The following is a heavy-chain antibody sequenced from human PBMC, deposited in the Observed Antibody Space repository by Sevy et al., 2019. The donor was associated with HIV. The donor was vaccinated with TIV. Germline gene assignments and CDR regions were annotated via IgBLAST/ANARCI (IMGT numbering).Heavy chain of an antibody. V-gene: IGHV4-59*01. D-gene: IGHD6-25*01. CDR3: ARAPPVRSGDDSLNWFDP. CDR2: IYYSGST. J-gene: IGHJ5*02. CDR1: GGSISAYY. Sequence: SETLSLTCTIFGGSISAYYWSWFRQPPGRGLEYIGYIYYSGSTNYNPSLKSRVTISVDTSKNQLSLRLTSVTTADTATYYCARAPPVRSGDDSLNWFDPWGQGALVTVSS.